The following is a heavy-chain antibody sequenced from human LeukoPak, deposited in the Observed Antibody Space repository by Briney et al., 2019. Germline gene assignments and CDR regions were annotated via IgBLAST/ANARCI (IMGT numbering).Heavy chain of an antibody. Sequence: GGSLRLSCAASGFTFRSYSMNWVRQAPGKGLEWVSAISTSGGTYYADSVKGRFTVSRDNSKNTLYVQMKSLRAEDTAVYYCAKDFVVVPGNVNYFDYWGQGTLVTVSS. J-gene: IGHJ4*02. V-gene: IGHV3-23*01. CDR2: ISTSGGT. CDR1: GFTFRSYS. CDR3: AKDFVVVPGNVNYFDY. D-gene: IGHD2-21*02.